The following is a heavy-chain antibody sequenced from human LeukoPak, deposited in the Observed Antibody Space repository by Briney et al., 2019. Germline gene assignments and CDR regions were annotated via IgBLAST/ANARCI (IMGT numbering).Heavy chain of an antibody. CDR2: IYHSGST. CDR1: GGSISSGGYS. J-gene: IGHJ5*02. D-gene: IGHD1-26*01. V-gene: IGHV4-30-2*01. CDR3: GRDRSGSYAYWFDA. Sequence: SQTLSLTCAVSGGSISSGGYSWSWLRQPPGRGLGWFVYIYHSGSTYYNPSLKSRVTISVDRSKNQFSVKLSSRTAADTAVYYCGRDRSGSYAYWFDARGQGTLVTASS.